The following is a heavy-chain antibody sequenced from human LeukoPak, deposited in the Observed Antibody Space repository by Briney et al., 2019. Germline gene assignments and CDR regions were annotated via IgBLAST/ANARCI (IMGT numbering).Heavy chain of an antibody. Sequence: ASVKVSCKASGYTITSYGVSWVRQAPGQGLEWMGWVSAYNGNTNFAQNFQGRVTMTTDTSTTTAYMELRSLRSDDTAVYYCARDGVAVAGTPIDYWGQGTLVTVSS. J-gene: IGHJ4*02. V-gene: IGHV1-18*01. CDR3: ARDGVAVAGTPIDY. CDR2: VSAYNGNT. CDR1: GYTITSYG. D-gene: IGHD6-19*01.